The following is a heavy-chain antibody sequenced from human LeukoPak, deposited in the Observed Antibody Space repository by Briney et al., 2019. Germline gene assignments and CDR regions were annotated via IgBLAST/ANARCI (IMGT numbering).Heavy chain of an antibody. Sequence: VSVKVSCKASGYTFTGYYMHWVRQAPGQGLEWMGWISAYNGNTNYAQKLQGRVTMTTDTSTSTAYMELRSLRSDDTAVYYCARPDLRGSYYLPRPWGQGTLVTVSS. J-gene: IGHJ5*02. CDR1: GYTFTGYY. D-gene: IGHD1-26*01. CDR2: ISAYNGNT. V-gene: IGHV1-18*04. CDR3: ARPDLRGSYYLPRP.